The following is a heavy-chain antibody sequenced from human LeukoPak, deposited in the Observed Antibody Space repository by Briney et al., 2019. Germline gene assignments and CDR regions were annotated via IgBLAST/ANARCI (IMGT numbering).Heavy chain of an antibody. J-gene: IGHJ4*02. CDR3: ARSRWGSGWYGFDY. CDR2: ISSSSSYI. D-gene: IGHD6-19*01. CDR1: GFTFSSYS. Sequence: GSLRLSCAASGFTFSSYSMYWVRQAPGKGLEWVSSISSSSSYIYYADSVKGRFTISRDNAKNSLYLQMNSLRAEDTAVYYCARSRWGSGWYGFDYWGQGTLVTVSS. V-gene: IGHV3-21*01.